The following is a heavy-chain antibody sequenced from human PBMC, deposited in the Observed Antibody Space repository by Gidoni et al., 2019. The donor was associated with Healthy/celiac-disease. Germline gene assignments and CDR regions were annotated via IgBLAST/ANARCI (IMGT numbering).Heavy chain of an antibody. CDR3: AREPQWLADAFDI. CDR1: GFTFSSYS. J-gene: IGHJ3*02. Sequence: EVQLVESGGGLVKPGGSLRLSCAASGFTFSSYSMNWFRQAPGKGLEWVSSISSSSSYIYYADSVKGRFTISRDNAKNSLYLQMNSLRAEDTAVYYCAREPQWLADAFDIWGQGTMVTVSS. V-gene: IGHV3-21*01. D-gene: IGHD6-19*01. CDR2: ISSSSSYI.